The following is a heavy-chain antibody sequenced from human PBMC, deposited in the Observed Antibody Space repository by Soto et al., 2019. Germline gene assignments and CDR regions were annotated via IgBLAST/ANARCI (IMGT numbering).Heavy chain of an antibody. D-gene: IGHD6-6*01. CDR2: ISYDGSNK. Sequence: GGSLRLSCAASGFTFSSYGMHWVRQAPGKGLEWVAVISYDGSNKYYADSVKGRFTISRDNSKNTLYLQMNSLRAEDTAVYYCAKLVVGLEYSSSSAAFDIWGQGTMVTVSS. CDR1: GFTFSSYG. V-gene: IGHV3-30*18. CDR3: AKLVVGLEYSSSSAAFDI. J-gene: IGHJ3*02.